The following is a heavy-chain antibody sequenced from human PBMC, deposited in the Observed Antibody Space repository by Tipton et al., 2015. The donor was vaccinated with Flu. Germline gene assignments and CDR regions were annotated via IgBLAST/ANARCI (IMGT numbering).Heavy chain of an antibody. CDR2: ISGSGGST. V-gene: IGHV3-23*01. CDR1: GFTFSSYA. CDR3: AKDPKYYDILTGYYRSDYYGMDV. Sequence: CAASGFTFSSYAMSWVRQAPGKGLEWVSAISGSGGSTYYADSVKGQFTISRDNSKNTLYLQMNSLRAEDTAVYYCAKDPKYYDILTGYYRSDYYGMDVWGQGTTVTVSS. D-gene: IGHD3-9*01. J-gene: IGHJ6*02.